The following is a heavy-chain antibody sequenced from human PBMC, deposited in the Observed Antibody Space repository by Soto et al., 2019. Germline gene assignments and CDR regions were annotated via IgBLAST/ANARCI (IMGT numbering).Heavy chain of an antibody. V-gene: IGHV1-69*02. J-gene: IGHJ4*02. D-gene: IGHD3-22*01. Sequence: ASVKVSCKASGGTFSSYTISWVRQAPGQGLEWMGRIIPILGIANYAQKFQGRVTITADKSTSTAYMELSSLRSEDMAVYYCARGVEYYYDSSLLSTLDYWGQGTLVTVSS. CDR1: GGTFSSYT. CDR2: IIPILGIA. CDR3: ARGVEYYYDSSLLSTLDY.